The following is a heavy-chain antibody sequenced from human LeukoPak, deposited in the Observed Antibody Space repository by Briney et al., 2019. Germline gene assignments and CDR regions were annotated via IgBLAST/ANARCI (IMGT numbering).Heavy chain of an antibody. CDR3: ARSLLGYGAFDI. V-gene: IGHV3-21*01. CDR1: GXTFSSYS. Sequence: GGSLRLSCAASGXTFSSYSMNWVRQAPGKGLEWVSSISSSSSYIYYADSVKGRFTISRDNAKNSLYLQMNSLRAEDTAVYYCARSLLGYGAFDIWGQGIMVTVSS. CDR2: ISSSSSYI. D-gene: IGHD7-27*01. J-gene: IGHJ3*02.